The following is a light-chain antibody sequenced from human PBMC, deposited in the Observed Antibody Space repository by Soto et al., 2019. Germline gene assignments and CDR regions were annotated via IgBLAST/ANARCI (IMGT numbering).Light chain of an antibody. CDR3: QQYHNWPA. V-gene: IGKV3-15*01. CDR2: GAA. J-gene: IGKJ1*01. Sequence: EIVMTQSPATLSVSPGERATLSCRASQSVFTSLAWYQQKPGQAPRLLIYGAATRATGIPARSSGSGSGTEFTLTISDLQSEDFAVYYCQQYHNWPAFGQGTKVEIK. CDR1: QSVFTS.